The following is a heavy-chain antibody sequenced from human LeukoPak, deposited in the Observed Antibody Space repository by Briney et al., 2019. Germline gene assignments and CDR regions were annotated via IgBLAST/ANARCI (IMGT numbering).Heavy chain of an antibody. D-gene: IGHD4-23*01. J-gene: IGHJ3*02. CDR1: EYTFTGYY. CDR2: IDPNTGDS. V-gene: IGHV1-2*02. CDR3: ARDPEALGSVALDAFDI. Sequence: GASVKVSCKASEYTFTGYYIHWVRQAPGQGLEWMGWIDPNTGDSNCVQKFQGRVTMTRDTSISTAYMELSRLRSGDTAFYYCARDPEALGSVALDAFDIWGQGTMVTVSS.